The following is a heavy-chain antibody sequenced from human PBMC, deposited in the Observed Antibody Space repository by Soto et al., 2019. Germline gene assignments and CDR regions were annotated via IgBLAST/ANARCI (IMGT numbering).Heavy chain of an antibody. Sequence: QVQLQESGPGLVKPSQTLSLTCNVSGVSISSGGYYWSWIRQHPAKGLEWIGHIYYSGSTYYNPSPKSRVNLSVDTSKNQFSLKRSSVTAADTAVYYCARGRPDDYGDPDYFDYWGQGALVTVSS. CDR1: GVSISSGGYY. D-gene: IGHD4-17*01. CDR3: ARGRPDDYGDPDYFDY. V-gene: IGHV4-31*03. CDR2: IYYSGST. J-gene: IGHJ4*02.